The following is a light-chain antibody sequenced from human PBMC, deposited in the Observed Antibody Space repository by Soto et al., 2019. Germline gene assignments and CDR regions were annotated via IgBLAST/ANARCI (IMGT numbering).Light chain of an antibody. CDR1: SGSVSTTYY. CDR3: RLYMGGGLVV. CDR2: STN. V-gene: IGLV8-61*01. Sequence: QAVVTQEPSFSVSPGGTVTLTCGLTSGSVSTTYYPSWYQQTPGQAPRTLIYSTNIRSSGVPDRFSGSILGNKAALTITGAQADDESDYHCRLYMGGGLVVFGGGTKLTVL. J-gene: IGLJ2*01.